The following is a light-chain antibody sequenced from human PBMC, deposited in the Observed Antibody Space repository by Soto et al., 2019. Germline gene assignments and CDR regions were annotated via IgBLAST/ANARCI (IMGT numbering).Light chain of an antibody. CDR1: SSNIGNNA. Sequence: QSVLTQPPSVSEAPRQRVTISCSGSSSNIGNNAVNWYQQLPGKAPKLLIYYDDLLPSGVSDRFSDSKSGTSASLAISGLQSEDEDDYYCAAWDDSLNGLVFGGGTKLTVL. CDR3: AAWDDSLNGLV. V-gene: IGLV1-36*01. CDR2: YDD. J-gene: IGLJ2*01.